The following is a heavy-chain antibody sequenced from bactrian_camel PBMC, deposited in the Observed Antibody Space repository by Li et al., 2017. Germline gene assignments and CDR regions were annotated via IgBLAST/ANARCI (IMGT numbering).Heavy chain of an antibody. Sequence: QLVESGGDLVQPGGSLRLSCAASGFTFSDNDMVWVRQAPGKGLEWVSFINSGGGSTYYADSVKGRFTISRDNAKNTLYLQMNSLKTEDTAVYYCATADYGGLFRLSHFGYWGQGTQVTVS. D-gene: IGHD3*01. CDR3: ATADYGGLFRLSHFGY. CDR2: INSGGGST. CDR1: GFTFSDND. V-gene: IGHV3S40*01. J-gene: IGHJ6*01.